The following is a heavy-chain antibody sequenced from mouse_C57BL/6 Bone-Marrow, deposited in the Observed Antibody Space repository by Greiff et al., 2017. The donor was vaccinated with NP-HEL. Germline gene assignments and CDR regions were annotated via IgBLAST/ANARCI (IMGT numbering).Heavy chain of an antibody. J-gene: IGHJ2*01. CDR3: ARPPYYYGSSYDY. CDR2: IYPGSGST. Sequence: QVQLQQSGAELVKPGASVKMSCKASGYTFTSYWITWVKQRPGQGLEWIGDIYPGSGSTNYNEKFKSKATLTVDTSSSTAYMQLSSLTSEDSAVYYCARPPYYYGSSYDYWGQGTTLTVSS. D-gene: IGHD1-1*01. V-gene: IGHV1-55*01. CDR1: GYTFTSYW.